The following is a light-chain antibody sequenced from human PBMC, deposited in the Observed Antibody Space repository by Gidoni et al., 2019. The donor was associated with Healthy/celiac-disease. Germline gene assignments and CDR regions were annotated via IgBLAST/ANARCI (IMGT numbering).Light chain of an antibody. V-gene: IGLV1-47*01. CDR3: AAWDDSLHVV. CDR1: SSNIGSNY. J-gene: IGLJ2*01. CDR2: RNN. Sequence: QSVLTQPPSASGTPGQRVTISCSGSSSNIGSNYVYWYQQLPGTAPKLLIYRNNQRPSGVPARFSGSKSGTSASLAISGLRSEDEADYYCAAWDDSLHVVFGGGTKLTVL.